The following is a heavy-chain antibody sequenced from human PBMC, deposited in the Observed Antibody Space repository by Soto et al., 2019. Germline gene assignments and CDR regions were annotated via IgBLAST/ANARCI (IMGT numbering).Heavy chain of an antibody. J-gene: IGHJ6*02. Sequence: QVQLEQSGAEVKKPGDSMKVSCKASGYTFTTYGISWVRQAPGQGLEWMGWINGYNGNTDYPQKLQGRVTXTXDXSPXTAYMALRSLRSDDTAVYYCAREGSAPYYYYGMDVWGQGTTVTVSS. V-gene: IGHV1-18*01. D-gene: IGHD6-19*01. CDR2: INGYNGNT. CDR1: GYTFTTYG. CDR3: AREGSAPYYYYGMDV.